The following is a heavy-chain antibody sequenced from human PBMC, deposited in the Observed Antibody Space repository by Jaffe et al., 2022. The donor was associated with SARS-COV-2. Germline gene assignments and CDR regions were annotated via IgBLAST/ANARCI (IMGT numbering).Heavy chain of an antibody. J-gene: IGHJ5*02. CDR1: GYTFTSYD. Sequence: QVQLVQSGAEVKKPGASVKVSCKASGYTFTSYDINWVRQATGQGLEWMGWMNPNSGNTGYAQKFQGRVTMTRNTSISTAYMELSSLRSEDTAVYYCARVPTPFYGDYGGRWFDPWGQGTLVTVSS. V-gene: IGHV1-8*01. D-gene: IGHD4-17*01. CDR2: MNPNSGNT. CDR3: ARVPTPFYGDYGGRWFDP.